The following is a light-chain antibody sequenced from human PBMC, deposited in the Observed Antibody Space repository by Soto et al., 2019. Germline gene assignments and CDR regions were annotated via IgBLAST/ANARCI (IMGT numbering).Light chain of an antibody. J-gene: IGKJ1*01. V-gene: IGKV3-20*01. CDR3: QQYGSSLWT. Sequence: ETVLTQSPGTLSLSPGERATLSCRASQSVNGNYLAWYQQKPGQAPRLLIYGTSSRATGIPDRFSGSGSGTDFTLTISRLEPEDFAVYYCQQYGSSLWTFGQGTKVDIK. CDR1: QSVNGNY. CDR2: GTS.